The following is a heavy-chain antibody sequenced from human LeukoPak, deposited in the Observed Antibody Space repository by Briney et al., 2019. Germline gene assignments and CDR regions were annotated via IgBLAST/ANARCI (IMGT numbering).Heavy chain of an antibody. CDR2: INHSGST. J-gene: IGHJ4*02. CDR3: ARAQQTQYYFDY. Sequence: PSETLSLTCAVYGGSFSGYYWSWIRQPPGKGLEWIGEINHSGSTNYNPSLKSRVAISVDTSKNQFSLKLSSVTAADTAVYYCARAQQTQYYFDYWGQGTLVTVSS. CDR1: GGSFSGYY. V-gene: IGHV4-34*01. D-gene: IGHD1/OR15-1a*01.